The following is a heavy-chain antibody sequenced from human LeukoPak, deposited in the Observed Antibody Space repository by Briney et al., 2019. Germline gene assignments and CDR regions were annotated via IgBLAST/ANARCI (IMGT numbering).Heavy chain of an antibody. D-gene: IGHD6-19*01. V-gene: IGHV3-73*01. CDR3: TTYSRGHP. CDR2: IGIKANSYAT. J-gene: IGHJ5*02. Sequence: GWSLRLSCAASGFTFSVSDMHWVRQASGKGLEWVGRIGIKANSYATAYAAALKGRFTSSRDDSENTAYLQMNSLRPDDTAVYYCTTYSRGHPWGQGTLVTVSS. CDR1: GFTFSVSD.